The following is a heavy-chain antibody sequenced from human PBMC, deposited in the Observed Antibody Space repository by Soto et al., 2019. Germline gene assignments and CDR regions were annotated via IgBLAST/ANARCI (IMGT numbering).Heavy chain of an antibody. CDR1: GYTFTSYD. D-gene: IGHD4-17*01. V-gene: IGHV1-8*01. CDR2: MNPNSGNT. CDR3: ARVYDYGEPDAFDI. J-gene: IGHJ3*02. Sequence: ASVKVSCKASGYTFTSYDINWVRQATGQGLEWMGWMNPNSGNTGYAQKFQGRVTMTRNTSISTAYMELSSLRSEDTAVYYCARVYDYGEPDAFDIWGQGTMVTVSS.